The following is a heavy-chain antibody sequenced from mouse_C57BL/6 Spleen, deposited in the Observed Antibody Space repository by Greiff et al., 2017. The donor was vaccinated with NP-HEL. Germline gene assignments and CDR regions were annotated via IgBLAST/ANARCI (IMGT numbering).Heavy chain of an antibody. J-gene: IGHJ3*01. CDR1: GFTFSDYG. V-gene: IGHV5-17*01. Sequence: EVQRVESGGGLVKPGGSLKLSCAASGFTFSDYGMHWVRQAPEKGLEWVAYISSGSSTIYYADTVKGRFTISRDNAKNTLFLQMTSLRSEDTAMYYCAMNWDGLPFAYWGQGTLVTVSA. CDR3: AMNWDGLPFAY. CDR2: ISSGSSTI. D-gene: IGHD4-1*01.